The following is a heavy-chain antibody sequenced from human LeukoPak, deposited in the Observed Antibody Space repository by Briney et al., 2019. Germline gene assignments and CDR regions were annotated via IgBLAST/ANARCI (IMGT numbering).Heavy chain of an antibody. J-gene: IGHJ4*02. CDR3: ARFEDGSSWPWPGLDY. Sequence: ASVKVSCKASGYTFRNFAISWVQQAPGQGLEWMGWISAYNGNTNYAQRVQGRVTMTTDTSTSTAYMELRSLRTDDTAIYYCARFEDGSSWPWPGLDYWGQGTLVTVSP. CDR2: ISAYNGNT. V-gene: IGHV1-18*01. CDR1: GYTFRNFA. D-gene: IGHD6-13*01.